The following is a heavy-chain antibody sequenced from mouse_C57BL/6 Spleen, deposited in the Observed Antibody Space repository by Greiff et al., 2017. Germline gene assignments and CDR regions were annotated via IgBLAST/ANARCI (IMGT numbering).Heavy chain of an antibody. CDR3: AYSNHGPFDY. V-gene: IGHV1-69*01. CDR2: IDPSDSYT. Sequence: VQLQQPGAELVMPGASVKLSCKASGYTFTSYWMHWVKQRPGQGLEWIGEIDPSDSYTNYNQKFKGKSTLTVDKSSSTAYMQLSSLTSEDSAVYYCAYSNHGPFDYWGQGTTLTVSS. CDR1: GYTFTSYW. D-gene: IGHD2-5*01. J-gene: IGHJ2*01.